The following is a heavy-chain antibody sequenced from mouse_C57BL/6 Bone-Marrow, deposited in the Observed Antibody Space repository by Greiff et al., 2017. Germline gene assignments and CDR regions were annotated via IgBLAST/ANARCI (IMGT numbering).Heavy chain of an antibody. CDR2: IDPEIGDT. V-gene: IGHV14-4*01. D-gene: IGHD1-1*02. Sequence: EVKLMESGAELVRPGASVKLSCTASGFNIKDDYIHWVKQRPEQGLEWIGWIDPEIGDTEYASKFQGKATITSDTSSNTAYLQLSSLTSEDTSVYYCSSFAGNYFDFWGQGTPLTVAS. J-gene: IGHJ2*01. CDR3: SSFAGNYFDF. CDR1: GFNIKDDY.